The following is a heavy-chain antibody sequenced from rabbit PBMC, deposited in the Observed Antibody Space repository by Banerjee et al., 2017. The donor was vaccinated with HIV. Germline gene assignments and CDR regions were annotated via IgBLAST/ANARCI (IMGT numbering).Heavy chain of an antibody. CDR2: IYTGDDST. J-gene: IGHJ3*01. V-gene: IGHV1S45*01. D-gene: IGHD6-1*01. CDR3: ARDTGAYWGL. Sequence: QEQLEESGGDLVKPEGSLTLTCTASGFSFSSSYYMCWVRQAPGKGLEWIACIYTGDDSTDYASWAKGRFTISRTSSTTVDLQMTRLTAADTATYFCARDTGAYWGLWGQGTLVTVS. CDR1: GFSFSSSYY.